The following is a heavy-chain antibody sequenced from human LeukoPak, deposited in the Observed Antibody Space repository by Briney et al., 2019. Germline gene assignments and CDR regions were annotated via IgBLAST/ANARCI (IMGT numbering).Heavy chain of an antibody. CDR3: ARGGPGFYYYYGMDV. Sequence: GASVRVSCKASGYTFTNYDINWVRQATGQGLEWMAWMNPNSGNTGYAQKFQGRVTMTRNTSISTAYMELSSLRSEDTAVYYCARGGPGFYYYYGMDVWGQGTTVTVSS. J-gene: IGHJ6*02. CDR2: MNPNSGNT. CDR1: GYTFTNYD. V-gene: IGHV1-8*01.